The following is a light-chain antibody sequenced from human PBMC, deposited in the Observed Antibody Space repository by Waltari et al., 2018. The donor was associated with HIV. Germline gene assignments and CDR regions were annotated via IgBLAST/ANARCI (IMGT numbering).Light chain of an antibody. CDR3: QQRSNWPWT. CDR2: DAS. J-gene: IGKJ1*01. CDR1: QCVSSS. V-gene: IGKV3-11*01. Sequence: IVLTQSPTTLSLSSGEGATLSCRASQCVSSSLAWYQQKPGQGPRLLIYDASNRATGIPARFSGRGSGTDFTLTISSLEPEDFAVYYCQQRSNWPWTFGQGTKVEIK.